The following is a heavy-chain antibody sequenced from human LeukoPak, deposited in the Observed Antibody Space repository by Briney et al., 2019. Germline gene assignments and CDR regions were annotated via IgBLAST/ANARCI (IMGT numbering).Heavy chain of an antibody. D-gene: IGHD3-10*01. Sequence: ASVKVSCKASGGTFSSYAISWVRQAPGQGLEWMGRIIPILGIANYAQKFQGGVTITADKSTSTAYMELSSLRSEDTAVYYCARDTLWFGELPSGAFDIWGQGTMVTVSS. CDR3: ARDTLWFGELPSGAFDI. V-gene: IGHV1-69*04. CDR1: GGTFSSYA. CDR2: IIPILGIA. J-gene: IGHJ3*02.